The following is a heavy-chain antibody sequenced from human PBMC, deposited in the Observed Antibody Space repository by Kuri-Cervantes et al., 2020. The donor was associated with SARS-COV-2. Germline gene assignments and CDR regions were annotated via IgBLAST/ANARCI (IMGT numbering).Heavy chain of an antibody. CDR2: IYWNDDK. CDR1: GFSLSTSGVG. V-gene: IGHV2-5*01. CDR3: AHRGLRYFDWLLPFDY. Sequence: SGPTLVKPTQTLTLTCTFSGFSLSTSGVGVGWICQPPGKALEWLALIYWNDDKRYSPSLKSRLTITKDTSKNQVVLTMTNMDPVDTATYYCAHRGLRYFDWLLPFDYWGQGTLVTVSS. J-gene: IGHJ4*02. D-gene: IGHD3-9*01.